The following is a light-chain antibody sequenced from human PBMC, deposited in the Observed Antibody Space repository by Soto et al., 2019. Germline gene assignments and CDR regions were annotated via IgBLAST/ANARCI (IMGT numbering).Light chain of an antibody. CDR2: GAS. CDR3: QQYATSPHT. Sequence: IVLTQSPVTLSLSTGESATLSCRASQSVSSSQVAWYQQKPGQAPRLLIYGASSRATGIPHRFSGVGSETDFTLTLNRLEPEDFAVYYCQQYATSPHTFGQGTKLEIK. V-gene: IGKV3-20*01. J-gene: IGKJ2*01. CDR1: QSVSSSQ.